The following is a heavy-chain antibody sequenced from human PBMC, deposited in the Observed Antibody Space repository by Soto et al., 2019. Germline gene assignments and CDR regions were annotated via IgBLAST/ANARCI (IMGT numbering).Heavy chain of an antibody. CDR3: AKDPRYNWKSGYLDD. D-gene: IGHD1-20*01. CDR1: GFTFSSYG. J-gene: IGHJ4*02. V-gene: IGHV3-30*18. Sequence: QVELVESGGGVVQPGRSLRLSCAASGFTFSSYGMHWVRQAPGKGLEWVPFISYDGSHKYYADSVKGRFTISRDNSKNTLDLQMDRLRAEDTAVYYCAKDPRYNWKSGYLDDWGQGTLVTVSS. CDR2: ISYDGSHK.